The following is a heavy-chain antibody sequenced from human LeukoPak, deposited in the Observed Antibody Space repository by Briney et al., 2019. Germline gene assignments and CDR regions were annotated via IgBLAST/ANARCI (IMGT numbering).Heavy chain of an antibody. CDR3: ARGHIGMDV. Sequence: GGSLRLSCAASGFTFSSYSMNWVRQAPGKGLEWVANIKQDGSEKNYVDSVKGRFTISRDNAKNSLDLQMNRLRAEDAAVYYCARGHIGMDVWGKGTTVTVSS. D-gene: IGHD5-12*01. V-gene: IGHV3-7*01. CDR2: IKQDGSEK. J-gene: IGHJ6*04. CDR1: GFTFSSYS.